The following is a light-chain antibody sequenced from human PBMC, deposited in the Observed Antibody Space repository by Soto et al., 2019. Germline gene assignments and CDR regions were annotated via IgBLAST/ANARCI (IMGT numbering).Light chain of an antibody. V-gene: IGKV3-20*01. Sequence: EIVLTQSPGTLSLPPGGRATLSCRASQSVSATYLAWYQQRPGRAPRLLIYGASTRAPGIPDRFSGSGSGTDFTLTISRLQPEDFALYFCQQYERPPFAFGQGTKLEIK. J-gene: IGKJ2*01. CDR1: QSVSATY. CDR2: GAS. CDR3: QQYERPPFA.